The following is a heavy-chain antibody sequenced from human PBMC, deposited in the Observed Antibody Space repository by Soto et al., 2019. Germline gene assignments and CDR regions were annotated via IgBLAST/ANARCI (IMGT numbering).Heavy chain of an antibody. D-gene: IGHD6-13*01. Sequence: QVQLQESGPGLVKPSQTLSLTCTVSGGSISSGDYYWSWIRQPPGKGLEWIGSIYYSGSTYYNPSPTSRVTIAVDTSQNQFSPKLNSVPAADPAVYYCASRHSSPYFDYWGQGTLVTVSS. CDR2: IYYSGST. CDR3: ASRHSSPYFDY. V-gene: IGHV4-30-4*01. J-gene: IGHJ4*02. CDR1: GGSISSGDYY.